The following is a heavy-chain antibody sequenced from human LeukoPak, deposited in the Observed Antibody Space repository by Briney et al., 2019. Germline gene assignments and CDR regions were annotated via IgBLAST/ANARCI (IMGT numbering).Heavy chain of an antibody. J-gene: IGHJ4*02. CDR1: GFTFGGYG. CDR3: TRYNNDHFDY. Sequence: GGALILFCAGAGFTFGGYGMHWFRQPLGKGLEWVAVIAYDGSRAFYADSVKGRFTISRDNSKNTMSVQMDDLRAEDTAVYYCTRYNNDHFDYWGQGTLVTVSS. V-gene: IGHV3-33*01. CDR2: IAYDGSRA. D-gene: IGHD1-14*01.